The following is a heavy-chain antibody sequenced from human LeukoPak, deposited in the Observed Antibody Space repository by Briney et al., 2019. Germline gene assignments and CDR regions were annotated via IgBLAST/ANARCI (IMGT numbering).Heavy chain of an antibody. Sequence: GRSLRISCAASGFTIGSYGMHWVRQAPGKGLEWVAVIWYDGSNKYYADSVKGRFTISRDNSKNTLDLQMNSLRAADTAVYYCARDGLRGNNWFDPWGQGTLVTVSS. CDR1: GFTIGSYG. V-gene: IGHV3-33*01. J-gene: IGHJ5*02. CDR2: IWYDGSNK. CDR3: ARDGLRGNNWFDP. D-gene: IGHD5-24*01.